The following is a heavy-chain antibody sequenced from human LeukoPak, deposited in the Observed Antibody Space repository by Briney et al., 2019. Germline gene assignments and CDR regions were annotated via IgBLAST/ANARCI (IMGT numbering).Heavy chain of an antibody. CDR1: GFTFSSYA. CDR2: ISGSGGST. D-gene: IGHD3-10*01. J-gene: IGHJ4*02. V-gene: IGHV3-23*01. CDR3: AKDRFESYYYGSGSYYPFDY. Sequence: GGSLRLSCATSGFTFSSYAMSWVRQAPGKGLEWVSLISGSGGSTYYADSVKGRCTISRDNSKNTLYMQMNSLRAEDTAVYYCAKDRFESYYYGSGSYYPFDYWGQGTLVTVSS.